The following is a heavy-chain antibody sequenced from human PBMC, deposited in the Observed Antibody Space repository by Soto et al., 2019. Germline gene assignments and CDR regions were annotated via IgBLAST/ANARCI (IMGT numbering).Heavy chain of an antibody. V-gene: IGHV4-31*03. Sequence: QVQLQESGPGLVKPSQTLSLTCTVSGGSISSGGYYWSWISQHPGKGLEWIGYIYYSGSTFYNPSLKTRVTISVDTSKNQFSLKVSSVTAADTAVYYCARGGRGSGYSYYFDYWGQGTLVTVSS. CDR3: ARGGRGSGYSYYFDY. CDR2: IYYSGST. D-gene: IGHD3-10*01. CDR1: GGSISSGGYY. J-gene: IGHJ4*02.